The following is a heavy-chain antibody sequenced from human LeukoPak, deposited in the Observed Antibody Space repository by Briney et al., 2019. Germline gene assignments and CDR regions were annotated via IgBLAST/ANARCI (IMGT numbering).Heavy chain of an antibody. Sequence: SETLSLTCAVSGYSISSGYYWGWIRQPPGKGLEWIGSIYHSGSTYYNPSLKSRVTISVDTSKNQFSLKLSSVTAADTAVYYCARLYGSGSYYIDYWGQGTLVTVSS. D-gene: IGHD3-10*01. CDR1: GYSISSGYY. J-gene: IGHJ4*02. CDR3: ARLYGSGSYYIDY. V-gene: IGHV4-38-2*01. CDR2: IYHSGST.